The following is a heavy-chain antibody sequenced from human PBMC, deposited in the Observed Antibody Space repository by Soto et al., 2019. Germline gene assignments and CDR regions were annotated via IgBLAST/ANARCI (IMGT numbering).Heavy chain of an antibody. J-gene: IGHJ6*02. D-gene: IGHD4-4*01. CDR3: ARDNSNYRYYGMDV. Sequence: ASVKVSCKASGYTFTSYGISWVRQAPGQELEWMGWISAYNGNTNYAQKLQGRVTMTTDTSTSTAYMELRSLRSDDTAVYYCARDNSNYRYYGMDVWGQGTTVTVSS. V-gene: IGHV1-18*04. CDR1: GYTFTSYG. CDR2: ISAYNGNT.